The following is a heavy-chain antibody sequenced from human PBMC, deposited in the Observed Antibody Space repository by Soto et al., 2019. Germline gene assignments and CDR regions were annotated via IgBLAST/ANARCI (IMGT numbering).Heavy chain of an antibody. V-gene: IGHV5-10-1*01. CDR1: GYSFTSYW. D-gene: IGHD2-15*01. CDR2: IDPSDSYT. J-gene: IGHJ5*02. Sequence: PGESLKISFKGSGYSFTSYWISWVRQMPGKGLEWMGRIDPSDSYTNYSPSFQGHVTISADKSISTAYLKWSSLKASDTAMYYCAREVNRLLLYNWFDPWGQGTLVTVSS. CDR3: AREVNRLLLYNWFDP.